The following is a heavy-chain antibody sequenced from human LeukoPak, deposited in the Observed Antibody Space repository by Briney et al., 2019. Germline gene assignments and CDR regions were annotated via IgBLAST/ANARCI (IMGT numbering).Heavy chain of an antibody. J-gene: IGHJ4*02. CDR1: GFTFSSYS. V-gene: IGHV3-21*01. CDR2: ISSSSSYI. CDR3: ARDRILRGVIY. D-gene: IGHD3-10*01. Sequence: GGSLRLSCAASGFTFSSYSMNWVRQAPGKGLEWVSSISSSSSYIYYADSVKGRFTISRDNAKNSLYLQLNSLRAEDTAVYYCARDRILRGVIYSGQGTLVTVSS.